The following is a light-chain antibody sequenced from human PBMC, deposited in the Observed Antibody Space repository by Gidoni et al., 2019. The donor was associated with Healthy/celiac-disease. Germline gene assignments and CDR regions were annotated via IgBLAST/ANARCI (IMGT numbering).Light chain of an antibody. CDR1: QSISSY. Sequence: DIQMIQSTSSLSASVGDRVTITCRASQSISSYLNWYQQKPGKAPKLLIYAASSLQSGVPSRFSGSGSGTDFTLTISSLQPEDFATYYCQQSYSTPPWTFGQGTKVEIK. CDR2: AAS. J-gene: IGKJ1*01. CDR3: QQSYSTPPWT. V-gene: IGKV1-39*01.